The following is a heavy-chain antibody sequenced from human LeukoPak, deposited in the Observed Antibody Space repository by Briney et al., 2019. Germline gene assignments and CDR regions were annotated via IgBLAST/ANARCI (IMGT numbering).Heavy chain of an antibody. CDR2: ISYDGSIK. D-gene: IGHD2-2*01. CDR1: GFTFSSYA. V-gene: IGHV3-30-3*01. CDR3: AREDIVVVPAATLDY. J-gene: IGHJ4*02. Sequence: GGSLRLSCAASGFTFSSYAMHWVRQAPGKGLEWVAVISYDGSIKYYADSVKGRFTISRDNSKNTLYLQMNSLRAEDTAAYYCAREDIVVVPAATLDYWGQGTLVTVSS.